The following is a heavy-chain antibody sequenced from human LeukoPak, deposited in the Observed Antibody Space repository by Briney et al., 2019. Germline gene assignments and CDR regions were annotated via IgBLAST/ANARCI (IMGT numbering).Heavy chain of an antibody. Sequence: GESLKISCKGSGYSFTSYWIGWVGQMPGKGLEWMGIIYPGDSDTRYNPSCQGHVTISADKSISTAYLQWSTVKASDTAMYYCARHRGRIAAAGYFDYWGQGTLVTVSS. J-gene: IGHJ4*02. CDR1: GYSFTSYW. CDR2: IYPGDSDT. CDR3: ARHRGRIAAAGYFDY. V-gene: IGHV5-51*01. D-gene: IGHD6-13*01.